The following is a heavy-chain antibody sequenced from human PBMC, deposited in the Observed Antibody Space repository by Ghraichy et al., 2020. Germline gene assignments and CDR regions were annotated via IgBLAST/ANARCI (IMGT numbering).Heavy chain of an antibody. CDR3: ARKSVQTQYYVVTDAFDL. J-gene: IGHJ3*01. D-gene: IGHD2/OR15-2a*01. Sequence: SQTLSLTCTVSGGSISSFFWSWVRQSPEKGLEWIGYIFNTGTTYYNPSLSSRVTMSIDTSKKQFSLNLRSVTAADTAVYYCARKSVQTQYYVVTDAFDLWGQGTVVTVSS. CDR1: GGSISSFF. V-gene: IGHV4-4*09. CDR2: IFNTGTT.